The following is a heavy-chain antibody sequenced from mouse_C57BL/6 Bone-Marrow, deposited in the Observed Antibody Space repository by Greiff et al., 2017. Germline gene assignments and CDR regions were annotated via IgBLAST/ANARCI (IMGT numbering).Heavy chain of an antibody. CDR1: GFTFSSYT. CDR2: ISGGGGNT. CDR3: ARPGYSNYLFAY. V-gene: IGHV5-9*01. Sequence: EVQGVESGGGLVKPGGSLKLSCAASGFTFSSYTMSWVRQTPEKRLEWVATISGGGGNTYYPDSVKGRFTISRDNAKNTLYLQMSSLRSEDTALYYCARPGYSNYLFAYWGQGTLVTVSA. D-gene: IGHD2-5*01. J-gene: IGHJ3*01.